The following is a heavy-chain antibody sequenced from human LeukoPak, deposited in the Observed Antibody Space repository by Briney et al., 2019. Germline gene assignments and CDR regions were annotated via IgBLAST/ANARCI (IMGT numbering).Heavy chain of an antibody. CDR1: GGSISSYY. V-gene: IGHV4-34*01. Sequence: SETLSLTCTVSGGSISSYYWSWIRQPPEKGLEWIGEINHSGSTNYNPSLKSRVTISVDTSKNQFSLKLSSVTAADTAVYYCARRLGYCTNGVCYSFDYWGQGTLVTVSS. CDR2: INHSGST. J-gene: IGHJ4*02. D-gene: IGHD2-8*01. CDR3: ARRLGYCTNGVCYSFDY.